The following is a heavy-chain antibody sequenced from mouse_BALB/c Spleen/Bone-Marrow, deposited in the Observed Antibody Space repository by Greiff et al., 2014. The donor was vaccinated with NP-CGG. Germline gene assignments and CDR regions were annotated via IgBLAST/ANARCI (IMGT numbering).Heavy chain of an antibody. D-gene: IGHD3-2*02. J-gene: IGHJ3*01. CDR1: GYTFTEYI. CDR3: ARHEDRLRAWFAY. V-gene: IGHV1-62-2*01. CDR2: FYPGSGSI. Sequence: VQRVESGAELVKPGASVKLSCKAPGYTFTEYIIHWVKQRSGQGLEWIGWFYPGSGSIKYNEKFKDKATLAADKSSSTVYMELSRLTSEDSAVYFCARHEDRLRAWFAYWGQGTLVTVSA.